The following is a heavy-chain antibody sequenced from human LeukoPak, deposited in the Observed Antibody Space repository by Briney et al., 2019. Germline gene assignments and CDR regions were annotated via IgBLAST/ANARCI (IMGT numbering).Heavy chain of an antibody. CDR3: ARVQLWLYFDY. V-gene: IGHV1-69-2*01. J-gene: IGHJ4*02. Sequence: ASVKISCKASGYTFTDYYMHWVQQAPGKGLEWMGRVDPEDGETIYAEKFQGRVTITADTSTDTAYMELSSLRSDDTAVYYCARVQLWLYFDYWGQGTLVTVSS. D-gene: IGHD5-18*01. CDR2: VDPEDGET. CDR1: GYTFTDYY.